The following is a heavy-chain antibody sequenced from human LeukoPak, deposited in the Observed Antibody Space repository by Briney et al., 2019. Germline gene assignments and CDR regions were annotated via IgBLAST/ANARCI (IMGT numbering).Heavy chain of an antibody. Sequence: GGSLRLSCAASGFTFSSYAMSWVRQAPGKGLEWVSAISGSGGSTYYADSVKGRFTISRDNSKNTLYLQMNSLRAEDTAVYYCAKDLKQIQLWFGDYYYYYMDVWGKGTTVTVSS. V-gene: IGHV3-23*01. CDR2: ISGSGGST. CDR1: GFTFSSYA. J-gene: IGHJ6*03. CDR3: AKDLKQIQLWFGDYYYYYMDV. D-gene: IGHD5-18*01.